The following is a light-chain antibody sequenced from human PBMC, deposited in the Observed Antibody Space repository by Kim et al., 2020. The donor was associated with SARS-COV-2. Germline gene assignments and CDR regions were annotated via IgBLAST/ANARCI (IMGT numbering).Light chain of an antibody. CDR3: NSRDSSGDNLV. J-gene: IGLJ3*02. CDR2: GKN. Sequence: AWGRTVMLRWQGSVLVSCLGSWYLQRAGQAPVLVISGKNNRPSGIPDRFSGSSSVNTSSLTITGAQAEDEADYCWNSRDSSGDNLVFVGGTQLTVL. V-gene: IGLV3-19*01. CDR1: VLVSCL.